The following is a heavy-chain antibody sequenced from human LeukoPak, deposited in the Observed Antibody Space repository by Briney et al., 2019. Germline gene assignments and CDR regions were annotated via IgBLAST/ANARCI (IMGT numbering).Heavy chain of an antibody. CDR2: ISSTGSTI. D-gene: IGHD6-13*01. CDR3: ARGALGSSWYKSFDY. V-gene: IGHV3-11*01. CDR1: GFTFSDYY. J-gene: IGHJ4*02. Sequence: GGSLRLSCAASGFTFSDYYMSWIRQAPGKGLEWVSYISSTGSTIFYADSVKGRFTVSRDNAKNSLYLQMNSLRAEDTAVYYCARGALGSSWYKSFDYWGQGTLVTVSS.